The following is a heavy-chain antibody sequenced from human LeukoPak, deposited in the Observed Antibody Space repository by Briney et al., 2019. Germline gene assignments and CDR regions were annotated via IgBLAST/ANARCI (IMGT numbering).Heavy chain of an antibody. Sequence: PGGSLRLSCAASGFTFSSYGMHWVRQAPGKGLEWVAVISYDGSNKYCADSVKGRFTISRDNSKNTLYLQMNSLRAEDTAVYYCAKSRGPHYYYGMDVWGQGTTVTVSS. CDR1: GFTFSSYG. J-gene: IGHJ6*02. CDR3: AKSRGPHYYYGMDV. CDR2: ISYDGSNK. V-gene: IGHV3-30*18.